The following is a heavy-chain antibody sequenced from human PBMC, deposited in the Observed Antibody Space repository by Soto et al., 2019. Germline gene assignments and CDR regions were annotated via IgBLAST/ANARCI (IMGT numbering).Heavy chain of an antibody. D-gene: IGHD3-3*01. J-gene: IGHJ4*02. CDR1: GGTFSSYA. CDR3: ARVRVRFLEWLGSEG. CDR2: IIPIFGTA. Sequence: QVQLVQSGAEVKKPGSSVKVSCRASGGTFSSYAISWVRQAPGQGLEWMGGIIPIFGTANYAQKFQGRVTITADASTSTAYMELSSLRSEDTAVYYCARVRVRFLEWLGSEGWGQGTLVTVSS. V-gene: IGHV1-69*12.